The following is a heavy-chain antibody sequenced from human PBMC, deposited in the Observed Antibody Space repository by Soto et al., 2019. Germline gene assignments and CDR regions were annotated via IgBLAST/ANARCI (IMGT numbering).Heavy chain of an antibody. V-gene: IGHV7-4-1*01. J-gene: IGHJ6*03. CDR2: INTNTGNP. Sequence: ASVKVSCKASGYTFTSYAMNWVRQAPGQGLEWMGWINTNTGNPTYAQGFTGRFVFSLDTSVSTAYLQICSLKAEDTAVYYCARAPTGYDFWSGYRTFGYYYYYMDVWGKGTTVNVS. D-gene: IGHD3-3*01. CDR1: GYTFTSYA. CDR3: ARAPTGYDFWSGYRTFGYYYYYMDV.